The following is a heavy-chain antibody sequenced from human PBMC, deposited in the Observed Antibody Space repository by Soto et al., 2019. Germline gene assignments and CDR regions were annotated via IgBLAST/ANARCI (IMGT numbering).Heavy chain of an antibody. D-gene: IGHD4-17*01. CDR3: ARDVTTVVIGFDP. J-gene: IGHJ5*02. V-gene: IGHV3-21*01. CDR2: ISSSSSYI. Sequence: PGGSLRLSCAASGFTFSSYSMNWVRQAPGKGLEWVSSISSSSSYIYYADSVKGRFTISRDNAKNSLYLQMNSLRAEDTAVYYCARDVTTVVIGFDPWGQGTLVTVS. CDR1: GFTFSSYS.